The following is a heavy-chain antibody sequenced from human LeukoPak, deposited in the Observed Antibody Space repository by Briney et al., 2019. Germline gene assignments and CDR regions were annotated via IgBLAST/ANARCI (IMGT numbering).Heavy chain of an antibody. CDR2: INLNSCTT. V-gene: IGHV1-8*01. Sequence: GASVKVSCKASGYTFTSYDINWVRQATGQGREGMGWINLNSCTTDNAQKFQGSVTITRNTSISTASMELSSLTSEDTAVYYCARAPRITMVRGVIYWFDPWGQGTLVTVSS. D-gene: IGHD3-10*01. J-gene: IGHJ5*02. CDR3: ARAPRITMVRGVIYWFDP. CDR1: GYTFTSYD.